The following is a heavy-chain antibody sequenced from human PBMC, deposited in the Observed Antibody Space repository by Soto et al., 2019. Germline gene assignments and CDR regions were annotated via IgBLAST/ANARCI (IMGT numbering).Heavy chain of an antibody. V-gene: IGHV1-69*02. CDR3: ARYCSGGSCYPMRAFDI. J-gene: IGHJ3*02. CDR2: IIPILGIA. Sequence: SVKVSCKASGGTFSSYTISWVRQAPGQGLEWMGRIIPILGIANYAQKFQGRVTITADKSTSTAYMELSSLRSEDTAVYYCARYCSGGSCYPMRAFDIWGQGIMVTVSS. CDR1: GGTFSSYT. D-gene: IGHD2-15*01.